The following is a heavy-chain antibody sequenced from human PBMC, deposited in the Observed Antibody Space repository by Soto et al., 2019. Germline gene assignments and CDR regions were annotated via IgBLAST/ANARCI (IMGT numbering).Heavy chain of an antibody. V-gene: IGHV4-34*01. D-gene: IGHD3-10*01. CDR1: GGSFSGYS. J-gene: IGHJ5*02. Sequence: PSETLSLTCAVYGGSFSGYSWTWIRQPPGTGLEWIGEINHSGSTNYNPSLKSRVTISVDTSKNQFSLKLTSVTAEDTAVYFCAKSPSVVLVPSSLGGNNWFDPWGQGTPVTVSS. CDR3: AKSPSVVLVPSSLGGNNWFDP. CDR2: INHSGST.